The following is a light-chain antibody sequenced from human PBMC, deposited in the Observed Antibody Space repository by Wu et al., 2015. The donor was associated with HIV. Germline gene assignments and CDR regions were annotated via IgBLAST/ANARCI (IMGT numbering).Light chain of an antibody. CDR3: QQYNKWPPR. CDR1: QSVSSN. CDR2: GAS. V-gene: IGKV3-15*01. Sequence: EIVMTQSPATLSVSPGERATLSCRASQSVSSNLAWYQQKPGQAPRLLIYGASTRATGIPARFSGSGSGTEFTLTISSLQSEDFAQYFCQQYNKWPPRFGQGTKLDIK. J-gene: IGKJ2*01.